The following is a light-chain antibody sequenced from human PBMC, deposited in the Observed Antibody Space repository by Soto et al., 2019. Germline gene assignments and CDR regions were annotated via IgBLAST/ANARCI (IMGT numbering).Light chain of an antibody. CDR2: EVS. CDR3: DSYTSSRAYV. CDR1: SSDVGGYNL. Sequence: QSALTQPASVSGSPGQSITISCTGTSSDVGGYNLVSWYQQQSGKAPKLIIHEVSNRPSGVSNRFSGSKSGNTASLTISGLQAEDEADYYCDSYTSSRAYVFGIGTKLTVL. J-gene: IGLJ1*01. V-gene: IGLV2-14*01.